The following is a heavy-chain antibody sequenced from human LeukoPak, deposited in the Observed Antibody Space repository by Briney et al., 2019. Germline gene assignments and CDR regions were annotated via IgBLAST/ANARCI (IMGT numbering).Heavy chain of an antibody. CDR3: ATVSAAAGKRGYYFDY. CDR2: FDPEDGET. J-gene: IGHJ4*02. Sequence: ASVKVSCKVSGYTLTELSMHWVRQAPGKGLEWMGGFDPEDGETIYAQKFQGRVTMTEDTSTDTAYMELSSLRSEDTAMYYCATVSAAAGKRGYYFDYWGQGTLVTVSS. CDR1: GYTLTELS. D-gene: IGHD6-13*01. V-gene: IGHV1-24*01.